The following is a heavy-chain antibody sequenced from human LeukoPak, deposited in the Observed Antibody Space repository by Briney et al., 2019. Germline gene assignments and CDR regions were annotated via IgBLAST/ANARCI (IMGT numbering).Heavy chain of an antibody. V-gene: IGHV3-66*01. J-gene: IGHJ4*02. Sequence: PGGSLRLSCAASGFILSSNSMSWVRQAPGKGLEWVSLIYTGGTTYYADSVKGRFIISRDNSKNTLYLQMISLRADDTAVYYCVRAKSGHYGYSDYWGQGTLVTVSS. D-gene: IGHD5-18*01. CDR3: VRAKSGHYGYSDY. CDR1: GFILSSNS. CDR2: IYTGGTT.